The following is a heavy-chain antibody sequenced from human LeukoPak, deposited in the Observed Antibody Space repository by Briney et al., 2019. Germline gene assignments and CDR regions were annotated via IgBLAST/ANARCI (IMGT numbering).Heavy chain of an antibody. CDR3: ARGRTGYQLLPTKKDYSYYYIDV. Sequence: SETLSLTCAVYGGSSSDYFWSWIRQPPGKGLEWIGEIKHGGSTNYNPSLKSRITISVDTSKNQFSLKLSSMTAADTAVYYCARGRTGYQLLPTKKDYSYYYIDVWGKGTTVTVSS. J-gene: IGHJ6*03. CDR2: IKHGGST. D-gene: IGHD2-2*01. CDR1: GGSSSDYF. V-gene: IGHV4-34*01.